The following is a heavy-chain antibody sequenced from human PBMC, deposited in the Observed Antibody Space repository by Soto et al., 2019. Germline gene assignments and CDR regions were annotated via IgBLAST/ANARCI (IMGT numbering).Heavy chain of an antibody. J-gene: IGHJ4*02. CDR2: INPILSMS. V-gene: IGHV1-69*02. CDR1: GGTFTFYS. CDR3: ASSYGSGYRAFDY. D-gene: IGHD3-10*01. Sequence: QVQLVQSGAEVKRPGSSVKVSCKASGGTFTFYSINWVRQAPGLGLEWMGRINPILSMSNYAQRFQGRVTMTADKSTSTAYMELSSLRSVDTATYYCASSYGSGYRAFDYWGQGALVTVSS.